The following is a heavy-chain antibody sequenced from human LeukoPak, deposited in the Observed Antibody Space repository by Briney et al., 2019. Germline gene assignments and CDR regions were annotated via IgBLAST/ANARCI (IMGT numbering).Heavy chain of an antibody. CDR3: ARSARRWLQLGY. Sequence: ASVKASCKASGYTFTSYYMHWVRQAPGQGLEWMGIINPSGGSTSYAQRFQGRVTMTRDTSTSTVYMELSSLRSEDTAVYYCARSARRWLQLGYWGQGTLVTVSS. CDR1: GYTFTSYY. J-gene: IGHJ4*02. CDR2: INPSGGST. V-gene: IGHV1-46*01. D-gene: IGHD5-24*01.